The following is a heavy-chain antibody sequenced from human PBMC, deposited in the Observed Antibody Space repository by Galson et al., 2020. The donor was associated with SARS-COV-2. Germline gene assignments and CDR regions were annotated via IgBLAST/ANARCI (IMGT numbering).Heavy chain of an antibody. CDR3: ARESWGSLDP. J-gene: IGHJ5*02. CDR1: GFIFSDAH. CDR2: IKNGGDTI. D-gene: IGHD3-16*01. Sequence: GESLKISCAASGFIFSDAHMTWIRQAPGKGLEWISYIKNGGDTIYYADSVKGRFTMSRDNANNLLYLQMNSLRVEDTAMYYCARESWGSLDPWAREPWSPSPQ. V-gene: IGHV3-11*01.